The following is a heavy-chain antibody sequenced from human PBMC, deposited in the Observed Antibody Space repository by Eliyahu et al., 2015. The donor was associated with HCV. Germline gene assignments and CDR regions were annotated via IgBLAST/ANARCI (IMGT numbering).Heavy chain of an antibody. Sequence: QVRLVESGGGVVQPGRSLTLSCAASGFGSGFXGYGMHWVRQAPGKGVEWVALIWYDGSKTYYAESVEGRFTVSRDNSRNVLYLQMSSLRVDDTAVYHCARWHGDLLALDTWGRGTLVTVSS. J-gene: IGHJ3*02. CDR3: ARWHGDLLALDT. V-gene: IGHV3-33*01. D-gene: IGHD4-17*01. CDR1: GFGSGFXGYG. CDR2: IWYDGSKT.